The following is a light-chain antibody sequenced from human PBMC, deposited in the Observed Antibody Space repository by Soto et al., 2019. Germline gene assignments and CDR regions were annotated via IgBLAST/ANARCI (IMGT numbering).Light chain of an antibody. CDR3: LQHNRYPLT. V-gene: IGKV1-17*01. CDR2: AAS. Sequence: DVQMTQSPSSLSASVGDRVTITCRASQGIRVDLGWFQQKPGKAPKRLIYAASTLQNGVPSRFHGSGSGTEFNLTISSLQPEDFATYYCLQHNRYPLTFGGGTKVEIK. J-gene: IGKJ4*01. CDR1: QGIRVD.